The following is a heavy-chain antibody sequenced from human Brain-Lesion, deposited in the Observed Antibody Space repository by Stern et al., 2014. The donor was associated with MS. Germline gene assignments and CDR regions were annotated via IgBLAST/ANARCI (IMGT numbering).Heavy chain of an antibody. J-gene: IGHJ6*02. CDR3: ARDQRGITIFGVVTDYYYLGMDV. CDR2: INPNTGGT. Sequence: VQLVESGAEVKKPGASVKVSCKTSGYIFTGYYIHWVRQPPGQGLEWMAWINPNTGGTKYAQKFQGRITMSRDTSISTAYVELSSLTSDDTAVYYCARDQRGITIFGVVTDYYYLGMDVWGQGTTVTVSS. V-gene: IGHV1-2*02. CDR1: GYIFTGYY. D-gene: IGHD3-3*01.